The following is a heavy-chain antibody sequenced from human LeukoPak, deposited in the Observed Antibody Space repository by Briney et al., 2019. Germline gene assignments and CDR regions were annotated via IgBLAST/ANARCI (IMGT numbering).Heavy chain of an antibody. Sequence: GRSLRLSCAASGFTFSDYYMSWIRQAPGKGLEWVSYISSSGTTIYYADSVKGRFTISRDNAKNSLYLQMNSLRAEDTAVYYCARDSYSSSWYRGNYYYYMDVWGKGTTVTVSS. V-gene: IGHV3-11*01. CDR2: ISSSGTTI. CDR3: ARDSYSSSWYRGNYYYYMDV. CDR1: GFTFSDYY. J-gene: IGHJ6*03. D-gene: IGHD6-13*01.